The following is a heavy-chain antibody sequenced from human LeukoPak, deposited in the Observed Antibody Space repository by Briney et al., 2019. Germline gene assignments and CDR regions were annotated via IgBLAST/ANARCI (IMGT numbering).Heavy chain of an antibody. Sequence: ASVKVSCKASGYTFSDFYIHWVRQAPGQGLEWMGWINPKSGDTNYAQKFQGWVTVTRATSISTAYMELSRLRSDDTAVYYCARSEEGFDIWGQGTMVTVSS. CDR2: INPKSGDT. J-gene: IGHJ3*02. V-gene: IGHV1-2*04. CDR1: GYTFSDFY. CDR3: ARSEEGFDI.